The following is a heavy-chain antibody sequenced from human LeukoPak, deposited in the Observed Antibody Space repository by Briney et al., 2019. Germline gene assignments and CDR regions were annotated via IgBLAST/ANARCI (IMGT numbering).Heavy chain of an antibody. Sequence: PSETLSLTCTVSGGSISSSSYYWGWIRPPPGRGLEWIGYIYNSGTTNYNPSLKSRPTISVDTTKNQFSLKLSSVTAADTAVYYCARGGCSSTACPPPGFDYWGQGTLVTVAS. J-gene: IGHJ4*02. CDR2: IYNSGTT. CDR3: ARGGCSSTACPPPGFDY. D-gene: IGHD2-2*01. CDR1: GGSISSSSYY. V-gene: IGHV4-61*05.